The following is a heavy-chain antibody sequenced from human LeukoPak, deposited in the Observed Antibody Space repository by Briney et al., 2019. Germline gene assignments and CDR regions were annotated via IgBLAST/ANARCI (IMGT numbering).Heavy chain of an antibody. J-gene: IGHJ2*01. V-gene: IGHV4-59*08. CDR2: IYYSGST. CDR3: ARQVGATPGSRYFDL. CDR1: GGSISSYY. Sequence: SETLSLTCTVSGGSISSYYWSWIRQPPGTGLEWIGYIYYSGSTNYNPSLKSRVTISVDTSKNQFSLKLSSVTAADTAVYYCARQVGATPGSRYFDLWGRGTLVTVSS. D-gene: IGHD1-26*01.